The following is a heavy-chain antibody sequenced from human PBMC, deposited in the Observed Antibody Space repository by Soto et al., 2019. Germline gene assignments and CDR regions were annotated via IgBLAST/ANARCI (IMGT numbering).Heavy chain of an antibody. Sequence: SVKVSCKASGFTFTSSAMQWVRQARGQRLEWIGWIAVGSGNTNYAQKFQERVTITRDMSTSTAYMELSSLRSEDTAVYYCAAAGSGYDYSAFDIWGQGTMVTVSS. V-gene: IGHV1-58*02. CDR3: AAAGSGYDYSAFDI. CDR2: IAVGSGNT. CDR1: GFTFTSSA. J-gene: IGHJ3*02. D-gene: IGHD5-12*01.